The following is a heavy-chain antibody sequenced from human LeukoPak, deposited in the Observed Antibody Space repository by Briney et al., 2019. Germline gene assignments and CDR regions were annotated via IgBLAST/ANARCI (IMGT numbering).Heavy chain of an antibody. CDR2: IWYDGSNK. V-gene: IGHV3-33*01. D-gene: IGHD4-17*01. CDR1: GFTFSSYG. J-gene: IGHJ4*02. Sequence: GRSPRLSCAASGFTFSSYGMHWVRQAPGKGLEWVAVIWYDGSNKYYADSVKGRFTISRDNSKNTLYLQMNSLRAEDTAVYYCARERDYGDPPPEYWGQGTLVTVSS. CDR3: ARERDYGDPPPEY.